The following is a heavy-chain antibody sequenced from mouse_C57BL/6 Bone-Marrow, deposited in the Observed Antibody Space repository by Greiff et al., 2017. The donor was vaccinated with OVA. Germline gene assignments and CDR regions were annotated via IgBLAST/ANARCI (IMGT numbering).Heavy chain of an antibody. V-gene: IGHV1-81*01. Sequence: QVQLKESGAELARPGASVKLSCNASGYTFTSYGISWVKQRTGQGLEWIGEIYPRSGNTYYNEKFKGKATLTADKSSSTAYMELRSLTSEDSAVYFCAIPYGSSPMDYWGQGTSVTVSS. CDR2: IYPRSGNT. D-gene: IGHD1-1*01. CDR1: GYTFTSYG. CDR3: AIPYGSSPMDY. J-gene: IGHJ4*01.